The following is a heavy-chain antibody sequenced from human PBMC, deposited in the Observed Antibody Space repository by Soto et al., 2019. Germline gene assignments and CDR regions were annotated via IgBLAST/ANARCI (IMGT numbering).Heavy chain of an antibody. Sequence: GGSLRLSCAASGFTFSSYAMSWVRQAPGKGPEWISAIIGSGTNTYYADFVKGRFTISRDNFKNTLYLHMNSLSAEDTALYFCARGTAPDCWGQGTLVTVSS. CDR1: GFTFSSYA. V-gene: IGHV3-23*01. CDR3: ARGTAPDC. J-gene: IGHJ4*02. CDR2: IIGSGTNT.